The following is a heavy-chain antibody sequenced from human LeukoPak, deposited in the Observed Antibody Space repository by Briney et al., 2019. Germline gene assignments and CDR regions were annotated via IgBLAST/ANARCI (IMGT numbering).Heavy chain of an antibody. V-gene: IGHV4-4*02. CDR3: ARTLVGATPPHDY. CDR2: IYHSGST. J-gene: IGHJ4*02. Sequence: SETLSLTCAVSGGSTSSSNWWSWVRQPPGKGLEWSGEIYHSGSTNYNPSLKSRVTISVDKSKNQFSLKLSSVTAADTAVYYCARTLVGATPPHDYWGQGTLVTVSS. CDR1: GGSTSSSNW. D-gene: IGHD1-26*01.